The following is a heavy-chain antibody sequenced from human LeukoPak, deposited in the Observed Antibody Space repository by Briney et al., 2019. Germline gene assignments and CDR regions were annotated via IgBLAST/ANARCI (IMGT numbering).Heavy chain of an antibody. CDR1: GFTFDDYG. V-gene: IGHV3-20*04. J-gene: IGHJ1*01. CDR3: ARLGAYCGGDCYSGAEYFQH. CDR2: INWNGGST. D-gene: IGHD2-21*02. Sequence: GGSLRLSCAASGFTFDDYGMSWVRQAPGKGLEWVSVINWNGGSTGYADSVKGRFTISRDNAKNSLYLQMNSLRAENTALYYCARLGAYCGGDCYSGAEYFQHWGQGTLVTVSS.